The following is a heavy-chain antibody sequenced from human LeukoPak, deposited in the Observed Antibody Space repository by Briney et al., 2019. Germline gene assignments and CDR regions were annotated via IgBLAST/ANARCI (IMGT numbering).Heavy chain of an antibody. CDR2: ISSSGSTI. Sequence: PGGSLRLSCAASGFTFSSYEMNWVRQAPGKGLEWVSYISSSGSTIYYADSVKGRFTISRDNAKNSLYLQMNRLRSDDTAVYYCAREYYYGSGNYYNRIDYWGQGTLVTVSS. CDR1: GFTFSSYE. V-gene: IGHV3-48*03. J-gene: IGHJ4*02. D-gene: IGHD3-10*01. CDR3: AREYYYGSGNYYNRIDY.